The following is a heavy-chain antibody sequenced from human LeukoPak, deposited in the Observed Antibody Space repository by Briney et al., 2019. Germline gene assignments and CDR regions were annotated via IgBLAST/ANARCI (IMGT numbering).Heavy chain of an antibody. J-gene: IGHJ4*02. D-gene: IGHD3-22*01. CDR2: IIPIFGTA. Sequence: SVKVSCKASGGTFSSYAISWVRQAPGQGLEWMGGIIPIFGTANYAQKFQGRVTITADKSTSTAYMELSSLRSEDTAVYYCAREAPGITMIVVVEGSYFDYWGQGTLVTVSS. CDR1: GGTFSSYA. CDR3: AREAPGITMIVVVEGSYFDY. V-gene: IGHV1-69*06.